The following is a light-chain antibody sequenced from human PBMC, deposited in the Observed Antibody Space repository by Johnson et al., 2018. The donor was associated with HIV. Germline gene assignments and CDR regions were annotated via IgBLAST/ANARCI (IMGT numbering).Light chain of an antibody. CDR2: DNN. Sequence: QPVLTQPPSVSAAPGQKVTISCSGSSSNIGNNYVSWYQQLPGTAPKLLIYDNNKRPSGIPDRFSGSKSGTSATLGITGLQTGDEADYYCGTWDSSLSAAYVFGPGTKVTVL. V-gene: IGLV1-51*01. CDR1: SSNIGNNY. CDR3: GTWDSSLSAAYV. J-gene: IGLJ1*01.